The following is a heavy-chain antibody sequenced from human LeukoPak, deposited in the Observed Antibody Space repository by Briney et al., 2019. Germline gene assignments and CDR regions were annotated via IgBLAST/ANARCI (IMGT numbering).Heavy chain of an antibody. CDR2: SSNKPNSYTT. CDR1: GFSFSDHH. V-gene: IGHV3-72*01. Sequence: PGGSLRLSCAASGFSFSDHHMDWVRQAPGKRLEWVGRSSNKPNSYTTEYAASVKGRFTISRDDSKNSLYLQMNSLKTEDTPVYYCVRVDSSYYLRYCGQATLVTVSS. J-gene: IGHJ4*02. D-gene: IGHD2-15*01. CDR3: VRVDSSYYLRY.